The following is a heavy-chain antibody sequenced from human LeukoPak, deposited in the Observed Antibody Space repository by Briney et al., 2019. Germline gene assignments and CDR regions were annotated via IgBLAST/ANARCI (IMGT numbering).Heavy chain of an antibody. CDR2: IYYSGST. J-gene: IGHJ5*02. CDR1: GGSISSGGYY. CDR3: ARDRHGWLTHKNWSWFDP. Sequence: SETLSLTCTVSGGSISSGGYYWSWIRQHPGKGLEWFGYIYYSGSTYYNPSLKSRVTISVDTSKNQFSLKLSSVTAADTAVYYCARDRHGWLTHKNWSWFDPWGQGTLVTVSS. D-gene: IGHD5-24*01. V-gene: IGHV4-31*03.